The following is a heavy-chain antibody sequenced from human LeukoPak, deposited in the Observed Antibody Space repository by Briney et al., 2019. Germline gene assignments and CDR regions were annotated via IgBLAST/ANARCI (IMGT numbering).Heavy chain of an antibody. CDR2: INPNNGGT. CDR1: GYTFNGYY. CDR3: ARAEDSSGYLDY. V-gene: IGHV1-2*02. D-gene: IGHD3-22*01. Sequence: ASVKVSCKSSGYTFNGYYMHWVRQAPGQGFEWMGWINPNNGGTKYAQNFQGRVTMTRDTSISTAYMELDRLRSDDTAVYYCARAEDSSGYLDYWGQGTLVTVSS. J-gene: IGHJ4*02.